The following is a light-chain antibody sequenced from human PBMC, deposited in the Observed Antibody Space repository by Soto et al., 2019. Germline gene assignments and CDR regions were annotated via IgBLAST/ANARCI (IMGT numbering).Light chain of an antibody. CDR3: SSYAGSNRV. CDR2: EVT. CDR1: SSDVGANNY. Sequence: QSALTQPPSASGSPGQSVTISCTGTSSDVGANNYVSWYQQHPGKAPKLMIYEVTKRPSGVPDRFSGSKSGNTASLTVSGLQAEHEADYYCSSYAGSNRVFGTGTKVTVL. V-gene: IGLV2-8*01. J-gene: IGLJ1*01.